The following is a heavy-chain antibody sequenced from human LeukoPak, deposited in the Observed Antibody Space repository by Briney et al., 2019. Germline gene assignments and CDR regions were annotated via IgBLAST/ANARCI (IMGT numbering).Heavy chain of an antibody. V-gene: IGHV3-7*04. CDR3: ARNIGDF. CDR1: GFALSTYR. D-gene: IGHD2/OR15-2a*01. J-gene: IGHJ4*02. CDR2: INQDGTEK. Sequence: GGSLSLSCVDSGFALSTYRMRGVRQAPGKGLEWVANINQDGTEKNYVDSVKGRFTISRDDAKNSLYLQMTSLRAENTALYYCARNIGDFWGQRTLVTVSS.